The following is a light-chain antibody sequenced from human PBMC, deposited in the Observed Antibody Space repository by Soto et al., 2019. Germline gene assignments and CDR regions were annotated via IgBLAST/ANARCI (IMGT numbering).Light chain of an antibody. V-gene: IGKV3-11*01. J-gene: IGKJ1*01. CDR1: QSVSRY. Sequence: EIVMPPSPATLSLSPGASARLSCMASQSVSRYLAWYQQKPAQAPRLLIYDTSNRATGIPARFSGSGSGTDFTLTISSLEPEDFAVYYCQQRSVWPRTFGQGTKV. CDR2: DTS. CDR3: QQRSVWPRT.